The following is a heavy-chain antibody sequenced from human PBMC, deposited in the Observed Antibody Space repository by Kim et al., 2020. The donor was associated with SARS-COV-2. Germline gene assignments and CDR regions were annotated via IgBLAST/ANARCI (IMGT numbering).Heavy chain of an antibody. V-gene: IGHV4-4*06. D-gene: IGHD4-4*01. J-gene: IGHJ6*03. Sequence: KSRVTMSVDTSKNQFSLKLSSVTAADTAVYYCARDQVTTYYYYYYYMDVWGKGTTVTVSS. CDR3: ARDQVTTYYYYYYYMDV.